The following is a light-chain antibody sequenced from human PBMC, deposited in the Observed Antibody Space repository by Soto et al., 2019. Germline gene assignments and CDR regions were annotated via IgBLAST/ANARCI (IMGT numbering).Light chain of an antibody. J-gene: IGKJ1*01. V-gene: IGKV1-5*03. CDR3: QQYTGT. CDR2: KAS. Sequence: DIQMTQSPSTLSASVGDRVTITCRASQTISNWLAWYQQKPGKAPKLLIYKASNLESGVPSRFSGSGSGTDFTLTISSLQPDDFAIYYSQQYTGTFGQGTKVDIK. CDR1: QTISNW.